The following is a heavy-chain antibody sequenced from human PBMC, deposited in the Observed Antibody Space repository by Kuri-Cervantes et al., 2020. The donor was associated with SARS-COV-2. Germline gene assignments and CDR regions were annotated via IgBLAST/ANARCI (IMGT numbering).Heavy chain of an antibody. CDR1: GGSFSGYY. D-gene: IGHD4-17*01. V-gene: IGHV4-34*01. CDR2: INHSGST. J-gene: IGHJ4*02. CDR3: ARGGFWYGAGYFDY. Sequence: SQTLSLTCAVYGGSFSGYYWSWIRQPPGKGLEWIGEINHSGSTNYNPSLKSRVTISVDTSKDQFSLKLSSVTAADTAAYYCARGGFWYGAGYFDYWGQGTLVTVSS.